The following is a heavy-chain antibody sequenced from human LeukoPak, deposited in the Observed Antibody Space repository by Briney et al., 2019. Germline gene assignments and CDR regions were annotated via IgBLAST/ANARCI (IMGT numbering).Heavy chain of an antibody. D-gene: IGHD3-22*01. CDR1: GYTFTGYY. CDR2: MNPDTGNT. Sequence: ASVKVSCKASGYTFTGYYMHWVRQAPGQGPEWMGWMNPDTGNTGYAQKFQGRVTITRNTSINTAYIELSSLISEDTAVYYCVRRSDYYDSSAYEYWGQGTPVTVSS. J-gene: IGHJ4*02. V-gene: IGHV1-8*03. CDR3: VRRSDYYDSSAYEY.